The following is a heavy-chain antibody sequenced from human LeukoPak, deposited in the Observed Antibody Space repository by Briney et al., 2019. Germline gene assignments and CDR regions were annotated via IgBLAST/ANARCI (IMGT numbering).Heavy chain of an antibody. D-gene: IGHD3-3*01. V-gene: IGHV1-69*13. J-gene: IGHJ4*02. CDR1: GGTFSSYA. CDR3: ASDGYYDFWSGYYPYYFDY. Sequence: ASVKVSCKASGGTFSSYAISWVRQAPGQGLEWMGGIIPIFGTANYAQKFQGRVTITADESTSTAYMELSSLRSEDTAVYYCASDGYYDFWSGYYPYYFDYWGQGTLVTVSS. CDR2: IIPIFGTA.